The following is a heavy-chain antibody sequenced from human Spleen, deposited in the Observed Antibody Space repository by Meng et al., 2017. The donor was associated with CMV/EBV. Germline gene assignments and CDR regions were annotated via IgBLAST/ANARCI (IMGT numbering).Heavy chain of an antibody. Sequence: SETLSLTCAVYGGSFSGYYWSWIRQPPGKGLEWIGEINHSGSTNYNPSLKSRVTISVDTSKNQFSLKLSSVTAADTAVYYCATPTGGYCSSTSCYFPYGMDVWGQGTTVTVSS. J-gene: IGHJ6*02. CDR2: INHSGST. D-gene: IGHD2-2*01. CDR1: GGSFSGYY. V-gene: IGHV4-34*01. CDR3: ATPTGGYCSSTSCYFPYGMDV.